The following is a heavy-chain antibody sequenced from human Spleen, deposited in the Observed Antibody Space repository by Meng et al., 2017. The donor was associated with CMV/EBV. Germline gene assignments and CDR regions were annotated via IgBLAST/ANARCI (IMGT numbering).Heavy chain of an antibody. Sequence: GSLRLSCTVSGYSISSGYYWGWIRQPPGKGLEWIGSFYHSGGTYYNPSLKSRVTISLDTSKNQFSLKLSSVIAADTAVYYCARFFDYWGQGTLVTVSS. J-gene: IGHJ4*02. V-gene: IGHV4-38-2*02. CDR1: GYSISSGYY. CDR2: FYHSGGT. CDR3: ARFFDY.